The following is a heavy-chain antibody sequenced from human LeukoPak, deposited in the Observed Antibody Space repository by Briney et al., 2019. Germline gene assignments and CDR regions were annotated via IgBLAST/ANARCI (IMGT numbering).Heavy chain of an antibody. Sequence: SETLSLTCTVSGGSISSYYWSWIRQPPGKGLEWIGYIYYNGTTKYNPSLKSRVTISVDTSKNQFSLRLSSVTAADAAVYYCARGSRGDGAAFDIWGQGTMVTVSS. D-gene: IGHD5-24*01. V-gene: IGHV4-59*01. CDR3: ARGSRGDGAAFDI. CDR1: GGSISSYY. J-gene: IGHJ3*02. CDR2: IYYNGTT.